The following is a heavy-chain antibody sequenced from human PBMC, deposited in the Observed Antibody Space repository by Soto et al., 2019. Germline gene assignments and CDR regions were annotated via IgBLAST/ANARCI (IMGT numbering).Heavy chain of an antibody. CDR1: GGTFSSYA. D-gene: IGHD6-19*01. CDR2: LIPIFGTA. CDR3: AREGYSSGWSAFDY. Sequence: QVQLVQSGAEVKKPGSSVKVSCKASGGTFSSYAISWVRQAPGQGLEWMGGLIPIFGTANYAQKFQGRVTITADESTSTAYMERSSLRSEDTAVYYCAREGYSSGWSAFDYWGQGTLVTVSS. V-gene: IGHV1-69*01. J-gene: IGHJ4*02.